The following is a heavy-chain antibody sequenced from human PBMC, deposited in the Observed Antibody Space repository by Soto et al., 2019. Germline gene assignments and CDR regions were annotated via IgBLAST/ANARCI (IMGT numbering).Heavy chain of an antibody. CDR3: AKSAGFAYMWTVSGVA. CDR1: GFTFSNYA. Sequence: EVQLLESGGGLVQPGGSLRLSCAASGFTFSNYAMTWVRQAPGKGLEWVSAISSSGDNTYYADSVKGRFTISRDNSKNTFNLQMNSLRAEDTAVYYCAKSAGFAYMWTVSGVAWGQGTLVTVSS. D-gene: IGHD6-19*01. CDR2: ISSSGDNT. V-gene: IGHV3-23*01. J-gene: IGHJ4*02.